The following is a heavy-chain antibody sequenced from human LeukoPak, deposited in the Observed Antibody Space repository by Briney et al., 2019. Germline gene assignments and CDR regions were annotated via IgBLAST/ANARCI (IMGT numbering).Heavy chain of an antibody. Sequence: GGSLRLSCAASGFTLSSYWMSLVRQAPGKGLEWVANIKQDGSEKYYVDSVKGRFTISRDNAKNSLYLQMNSLRAEDTAVYYCASSGSRGEMSFDYWGQGTLVTVSS. V-gene: IGHV3-7*01. CDR2: IKQDGSEK. J-gene: IGHJ4*02. CDR3: ASSGSRGEMSFDY. CDR1: GFTLSSYW. D-gene: IGHD3-10*01.